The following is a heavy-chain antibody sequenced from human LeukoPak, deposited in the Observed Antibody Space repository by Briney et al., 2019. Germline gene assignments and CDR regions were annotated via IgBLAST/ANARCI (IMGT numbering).Heavy chain of an antibody. CDR3: ARVSIRRRGDSRLDP. D-gene: IGHD2-21*02. Sequence: PSETLSLTCAVYGGSFSGYYWSWIRQPPGKGLEWIGEINHSGSTNYNPSLKSRVTISVDTSKNQFSLKLSSVTAADTAVYYCARVSIRRRGDSRLDPWGQGTLVTVSS. J-gene: IGHJ5*02. CDR1: GGSFSGYY. CDR2: INHSGST. V-gene: IGHV4-34*01.